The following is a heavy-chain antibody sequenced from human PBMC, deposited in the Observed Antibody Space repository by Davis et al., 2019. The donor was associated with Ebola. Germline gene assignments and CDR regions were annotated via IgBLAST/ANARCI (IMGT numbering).Heavy chain of an antibody. J-gene: IGHJ3*02. D-gene: IGHD6-13*01. CDR3: QQLSSMVGAFDI. CDR1: GYTFTTYG. Sequence: AASVKVSCKASGYTFTTYGISWVRQAPGQGLEWMGWINPNSGGTNYAQKFQGRVTMTRDTSISTAYMELSRLRSDDTAVYYCQQLSSMVGAFDIWGQGTMVTVSS. V-gene: IGHV1-2*02. CDR2: INPNSGGT.